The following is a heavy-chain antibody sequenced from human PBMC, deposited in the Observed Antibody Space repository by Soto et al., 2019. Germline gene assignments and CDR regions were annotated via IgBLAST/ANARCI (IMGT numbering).Heavy chain of an antibody. J-gene: IGHJ6*02. CDR2: ISSSNSTI. V-gene: IGHV3-48*02. CDR3: ARARVTIVVVTKYGMDV. Sequence: GGSLRLSCAASGFTFSSYSMNWVRQAPGKGLEWVSYISSSNSTIYYADSVKGRFTISRDNAKNSLYLQMNSLRDEDTAAYYCARARVTIVVVTKYGMDVWGQGTTVTV. CDR1: GFTFSSYS. D-gene: IGHD3-22*01.